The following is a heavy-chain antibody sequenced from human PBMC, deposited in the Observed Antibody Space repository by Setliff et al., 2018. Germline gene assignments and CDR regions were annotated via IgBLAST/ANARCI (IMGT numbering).Heavy chain of an antibody. Sequence: KSSETLSLTCAVYGGSFSSYYWGWIRQPPGKGLEWIGSIHYSGSTYYNPSLKSRVTISIDTSKNQFSLKLSSVTAADTAMYYCARHVLNRGTYPRPCDSWGQGTLVTVSS. CDR3: ARHVLNRGTYPRPCDS. CDR2: IHYSGST. J-gene: IGHJ4*02. V-gene: IGHV4-39*07. CDR1: GGSFSSYY. D-gene: IGHD1-26*01.